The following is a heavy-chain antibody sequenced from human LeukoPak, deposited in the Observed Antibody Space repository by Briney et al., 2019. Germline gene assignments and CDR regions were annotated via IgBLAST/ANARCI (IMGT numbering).Heavy chain of an antibody. CDR2: IYSGGST. Sequence: GGSLRLACAASGFTVSSNYMSWVRQAPGKGLEWVSVIYSGGSTYYADSVKGRFTISRDNSKNTLYLQMNSLRAEDTAVYYCAREMWDSYGYVDYWGQGTLVTVSS. J-gene: IGHJ4*02. CDR1: GFTVSSNY. V-gene: IGHV3-66*01. CDR3: AREMWDSYGYVDY. D-gene: IGHD5-18*01.